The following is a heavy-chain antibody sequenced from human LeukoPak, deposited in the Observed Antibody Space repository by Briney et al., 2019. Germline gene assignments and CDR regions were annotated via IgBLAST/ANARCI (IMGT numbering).Heavy chain of an antibody. Sequence: PGGTLRLSCAASGFSLSTYAMNWVRQAPGKGQERVAVIRGGAGSPSYADSVRGRVTISKDNSANTVYLQMNSSGTDATAVYYGAKDIYEGGHYRWGVFDYWGQGTLVTASS. V-gene: IGHV3-23*01. CDR1: GFSLSTYA. J-gene: IGHJ4*02. CDR3: AKDIYEGGHYRWGVFDY. D-gene: IGHD3-10*01. CDR2: IRGGAGSP.